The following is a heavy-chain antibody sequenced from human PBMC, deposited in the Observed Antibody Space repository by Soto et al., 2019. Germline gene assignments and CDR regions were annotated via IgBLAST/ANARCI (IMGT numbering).Heavy chain of an antibody. CDR1: VGSFSGYY. D-gene: IGHD4-17*01. J-gene: IGHJ4*02. V-gene: IGHV4-34*01. CDR3: ARVGTTVVTHDFDY. CDR2: INHRGST. Sequence: QVQLQQWGAGLLKPSETLSLTCAVYVGSFSGYYWSWIRQPPGKGLEWIGEINHRGSTNYNPSLNSRVTISVDTSKNQFSLELSSVAAADTAVYYCARVGTTVVTHDFDYWGQGTLVTVSS.